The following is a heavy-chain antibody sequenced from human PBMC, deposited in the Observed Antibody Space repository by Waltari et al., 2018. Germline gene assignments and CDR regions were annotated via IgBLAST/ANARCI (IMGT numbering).Heavy chain of an antibody. V-gene: IGHV3-30-3*01. CDR1: GFTFSSYA. CDR3: ARDVGYYMDV. CDR2: ISYDGSNK. Sequence: QVQLVESGGGVVQPGRSLRLSCAASGFTFSSYAMHWVRQAPGKGLEWVAVISYDGSNKYYADSVKGRFTISRDNSKNTLYLQMNSLRAEDTAVYYCARDVGYYMDVWSKGTTVTISS. J-gene: IGHJ6*03.